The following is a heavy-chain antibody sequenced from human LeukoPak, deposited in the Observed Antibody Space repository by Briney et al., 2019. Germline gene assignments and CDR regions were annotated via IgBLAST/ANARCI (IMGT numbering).Heavy chain of an antibody. CDR2: IIPIFGTA. V-gene: IGHV1-69*13. J-gene: IGHJ6*02. D-gene: IGHD6-13*01. CDR1: GGTFSSYA. Sequence: GASVKVSCKASGGTFSSYAISWVRQAPGQGLEWMEGIIPIFGTANYAQKFQGRVTITADESTSTAYMELSSLRSEDTAVYYCASHSSSWEPYYYGMDVWGQGTTVTVSS. CDR3: ASHSSSWEPYYYGMDV.